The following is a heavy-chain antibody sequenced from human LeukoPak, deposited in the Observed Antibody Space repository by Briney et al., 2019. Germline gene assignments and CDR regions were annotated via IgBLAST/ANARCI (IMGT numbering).Heavy chain of an antibody. D-gene: IGHD3-22*01. Sequence: GGSLRLSCAASGFTFSSYSMNWVREAPGKGLEWVSSISSSSSYIYYADSVKGRFTISRDNAKNSLYLQMNSLRAEDTAVYYCARDEDTMIVVAFDIWGQGTMVTVSS. V-gene: IGHV3-21*01. CDR2: ISSSSSYI. CDR3: ARDEDTMIVVAFDI. J-gene: IGHJ3*02. CDR1: GFTFSSYS.